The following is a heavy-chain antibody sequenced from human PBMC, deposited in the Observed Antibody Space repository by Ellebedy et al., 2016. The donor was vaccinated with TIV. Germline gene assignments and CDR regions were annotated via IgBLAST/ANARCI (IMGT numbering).Heavy chain of an antibody. Sequence: PGGSLRLSCAASASPSSTYAMSWVRQAPGQGLEWVSAISGNGGSTYYADAVKGRFTISRDNSDNPLYLQMNSLRAEDTAVYYCAKGGQDTAMVKYAMDVWGRGTTVTVSS. CDR2: ISGNGGST. D-gene: IGHD5-18*01. CDR1: ASPSSTYA. V-gene: IGHV3-23*01. CDR3: AKGGQDTAMVKYAMDV. J-gene: IGHJ6*02.